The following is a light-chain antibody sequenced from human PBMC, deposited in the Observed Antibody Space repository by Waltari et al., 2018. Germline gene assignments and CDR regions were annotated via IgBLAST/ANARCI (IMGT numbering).Light chain of an antibody. CDR2: TAS. Sequence: DIQMTQSPSSLSASVGDTVTITCRASQGILNSLAWYQQKPGKAPKVLVSTASRLQSGVPSRFRGSGSGTLYTLTISSLQPEDFVSYYCQQYFTSPYTFGQGTKLEIK. CDR3: QQYFTSPYT. V-gene: IGKV1-NL1*01. CDR1: QGILNS. J-gene: IGKJ2*01.